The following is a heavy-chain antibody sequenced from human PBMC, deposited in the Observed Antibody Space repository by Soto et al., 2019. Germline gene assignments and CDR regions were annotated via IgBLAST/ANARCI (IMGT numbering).Heavy chain of an antibody. J-gene: IGHJ5*02. CDR1: GGSISSYY. Sequence: TETLSLTCTVSGGSISSYYWSWIRQPPGKGLEWIGYIYYSGSTNYNPSLKSRVTISVDTSKNQFSLKLNSVTAADTAVYYCARHEGYHRFDPWGQGTLV. CDR3: ARHEGYHRFDP. D-gene: IGHD2-2*01. V-gene: IGHV4-59*08. CDR2: IYYSGST.